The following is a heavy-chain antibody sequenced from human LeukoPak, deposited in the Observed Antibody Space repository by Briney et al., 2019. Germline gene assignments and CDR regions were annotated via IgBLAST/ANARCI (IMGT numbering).Heavy chain of an antibody. J-gene: IGHJ4*02. D-gene: IGHD5-12*01. CDR3: AKRAIVATIPSYYFDY. CDR1: GFTFSSYV. V-gene: IGHV3-23*01. CDR2: ISGCGGST. Sequence: GGSLRLSCAASGFTFSSYVMSWVRQAPGKGLEWVSAISGCGGSTYYADSVKGRFTISRDNSKNTPYLQMNSLRAEDTALYYCAKRAIVATIPSYYFDYWGQGTLVTVSS.